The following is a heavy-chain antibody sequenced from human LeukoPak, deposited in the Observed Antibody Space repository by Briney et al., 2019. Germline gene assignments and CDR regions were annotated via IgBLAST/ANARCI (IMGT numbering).Heavy chain of an antibody. CDR2: INQDGSEN. CDR3: VRAGGSSWSDF. J-gene: IGHJ4*02. Sequence: GGSLRLSCAASGFTFSSYWMSWVRRSPGKGLEWVANINQDGSENHYVDSVKGRFTISRDNAKNSVFVQMNGLRVEDTAVYYCVRAGGSSWSDFWGQGTLSPSPQ. V-gene: IGHV3-7*01. CDR1: GFTFSSYW. D-gene: IGHD6-13*01.